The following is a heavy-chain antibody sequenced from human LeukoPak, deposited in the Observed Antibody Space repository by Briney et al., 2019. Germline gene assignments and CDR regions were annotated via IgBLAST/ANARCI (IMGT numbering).Heavy chain of an antibody. CDR1: GYTFTGYY. J-gene: IGHJ4*02. Sequence: GASVKVSCKASGYTFTGYYMHWVRQAPGQGLEWMGWINPNSGGTNYAQKFQGRVTMTRDTSISTVYMELSRLRSDDTAVYYCARVALFWGGYYFDYWGQGTLVTVSS. CDR2: INPNSGGT. D-gene: IGHD3-3*01. CDR3: ARVALFWGGYYFDY. V-gene: IGHV1-2*02.